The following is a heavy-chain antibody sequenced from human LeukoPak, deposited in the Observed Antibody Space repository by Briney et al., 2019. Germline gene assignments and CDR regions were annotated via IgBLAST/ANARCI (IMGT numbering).Heavy chain of an antibody. CDR2: INPNSGGT. V-gene: IGHV1-2*02. J-gene: IGHJ3*02. D-gene: IGHD3-3*01. CDR1: GYTFTGYY. Sequence: ASVKVSCKAAGYTFTGYYMHWVRQAPGQGREGMGWINPNSGGTNYAQKFQGRVTITRDTTISTDYMELSRLRSDDTAVYYCARDTSDFWSGYYSSGAFDIWGQGTMVTVSS. CDR3: ARDTSDFWSGYYSSGAFDI.